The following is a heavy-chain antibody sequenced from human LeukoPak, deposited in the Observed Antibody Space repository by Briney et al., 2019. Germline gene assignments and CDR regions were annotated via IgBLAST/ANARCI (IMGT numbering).Heavy chain of an antibody. CDR3: ARDIPQLTYYGMDV. Sequence: ASVKVSCKASGYTFTSYGISWVRQAPGQGLEWMGWISAYNGNTNYAQKLQGRVTMTTDTSTSTAYMELRSLRSDDTAVYYCARDIPQLTYYGMDVWGQGTTVTVSS. V-gene: IGHV1-18*01. J-gene: IGHJ6*02. D-gene: IGHD2-2*01. CDR1: GYTFTSYG. CDR2: ISAYNGNT.